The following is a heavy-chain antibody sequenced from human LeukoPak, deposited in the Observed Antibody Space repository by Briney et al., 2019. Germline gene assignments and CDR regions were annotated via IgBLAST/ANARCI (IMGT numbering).Heavy chain of an antibody. J-gene: IGHJ4*02. Sequence: GGSLRLSCAASGFTFNSYALSWVRQAPGKGLEWVSGITGGGGGTYYADSVKGRFTISRDNSKNTLNLQMNSLRAEDTAVYYCAKDGGDGHFDYWGQGTLVTVSS. D-gene: IGHD2-21*01. CDR3: AKDGGDGHFDY. V-gene: IGHV3-23*01. CDR1: GFTFNSYA. CDR2: ITGGGGGT.